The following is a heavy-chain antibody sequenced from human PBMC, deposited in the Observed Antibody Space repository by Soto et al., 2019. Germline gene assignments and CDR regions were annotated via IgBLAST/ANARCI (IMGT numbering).Heavy chain of an antibody. Sequence: EVQRLESGGGLVQPGGSLRLSCAASEFTFSSYAMSWVRQAPGKGLEWVSGISGSGGSTYYADSVKGRFTISRDNSKNMLYLQINNLRAEHTAVYYCAKPSQGSLYHHGMDVWGQGTTVTVSS. CDR3: AKPSQGSLYHHGMDV. V-gene: IGHV3-23*01. CDR2: ISGSGGST. CDR1: EFTFSSYA. J-gene: IGHJ6*02.